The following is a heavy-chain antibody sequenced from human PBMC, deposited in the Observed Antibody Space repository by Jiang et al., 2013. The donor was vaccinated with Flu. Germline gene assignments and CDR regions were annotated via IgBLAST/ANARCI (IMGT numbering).Heavy chain of an antibody. Sequence: EVKKPGASVKVSCKASGYTFTDYYMNWVRQAPGQRLEWMGWINPNGGDTNYAQKFEGRVTMTRDTPISTAYMELSRLTSDDTAVYYCARDVADTSSSVWFDPWGQGTL. D-gene: IGHD5-18*01. CDR1: GYTFTDYY. J-gene: IGHJ5*02. CDR2: INPNGGDT. CDR3: ARDVADTSSSVWFDP. V-gene: IGHV1-2*02.